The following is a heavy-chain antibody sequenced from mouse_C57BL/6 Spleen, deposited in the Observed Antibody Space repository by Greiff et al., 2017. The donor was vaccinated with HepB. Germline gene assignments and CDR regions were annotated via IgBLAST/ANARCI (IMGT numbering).Heavy chain of an antibody. J-gene: IGHJ4*01. D-gene: IGHD1-3*01. Sequence: EVKLMESGGGLVQPGGSLKLSCAASGFTFSDYYMYWVRQTPEKRLEWVAYISNGGGSTYYPDTVKGRFTISRDNAKNTLYLQMSRLKSEDTAMYYCARHKGYKDYAMDYWGQGTSVTVSS. V-gene: IGHV5-12*01. CDR1: GFTFSDYY. CDR3: ARHKGYKDYAMDY. CDR2: ISNGGGST.